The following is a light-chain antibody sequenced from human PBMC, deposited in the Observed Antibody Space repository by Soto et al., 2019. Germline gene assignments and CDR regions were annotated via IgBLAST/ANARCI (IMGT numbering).Light chain of an antibody. CDR3: QQANSFPIT. CDR1: QSISSW. Sequence: DIQMTQSPSTLSASVWDRVTITCRASQSISSWLAWYQQKPGKAPKLLIYDASSLQSGVPPRYSGSGYGTDFTLTISSLQPEDFATYYCQQANSFPITFGQGTRLEI. V-gene: IGKV1-5*01. CDR2: DAS. J-gene: IGKJ5*01.